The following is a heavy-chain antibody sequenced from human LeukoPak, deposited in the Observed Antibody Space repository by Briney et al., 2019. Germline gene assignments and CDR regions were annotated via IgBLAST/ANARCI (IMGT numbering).Heavy chain of an antibody. V-gene: IGHV3-7*02. D-gene: IGHD7-27*01. CDR1: ALTSMGSS. CDR3: AAVLNWGFDY. J-gene: IGHJ4*02. CDR2: IREDGSET. Sequence: GGSLRLSCAASALTSMGSSMSSVPETPRRRLWWVANIREDGSETYYVDSVKGRFIISRDKANNSLYLQMNSLRAQDTVVYYCAAVLNWGFDYWGQGTLVTVSS.